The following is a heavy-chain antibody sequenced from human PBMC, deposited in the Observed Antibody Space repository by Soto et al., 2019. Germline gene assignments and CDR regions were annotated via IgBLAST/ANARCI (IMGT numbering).Heavy chain of an antibody. V-gene: IGHV1-46*04. CDR2: IDPSDGTT. D-gene: IGHD2-21*02. Sequence: ASVKVSCKASGYAFTTYHMHWVRQAPGQGLEWMGMIDPSDGTTTYAQNLQGRVTMTSDTATSTVYMELSSLRSEDTAVYYCARDEVTAVQNNAFDIWGQGTLVTVSS. CDR1: GYAFTTYH. CDR3: ARDEVTAVQNNAFDI. J-gene: IGHJ3*02.